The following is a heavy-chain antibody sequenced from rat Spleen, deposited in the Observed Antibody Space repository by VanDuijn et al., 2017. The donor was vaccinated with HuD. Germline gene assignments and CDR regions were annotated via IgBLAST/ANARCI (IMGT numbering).Heavy chain of an antibody. CDR2: ISTGGGKT. Sequence: EVQLVESGGGLVQRGRSMKLSCAASGFTFNNYYMAWVSQAPTKGLEWVASISTGGGKTYYRDSVKGRFTISRDNAKSTLYLQMDSLRSEDTATYYCARETRNYSNYGGFAYWGQGTLVSVSS. V-gene: IGHV5-25*01. D-gene: IGHD1-2*01. CDR1: GFTFNNYY. CDR3: ARETRNYSNYGGFAY. J-gene: IGHJ3*01.